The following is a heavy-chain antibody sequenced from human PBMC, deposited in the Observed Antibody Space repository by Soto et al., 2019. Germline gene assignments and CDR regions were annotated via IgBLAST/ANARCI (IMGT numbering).Heavy chain of an antibody. CDR1: GFTFSSYW. V-gene: IGHV3-7*01. CDR3: ARCRIYGDGGAIDI. D-gene: IGHD4-17*01. CDR2: IKQAGSEN. Sequence: EVQLVECGGGLVQPGGSLRLSCAASGFTFSSYWMSWVRQAPGKGLEWVANIKQAGSENSYVESVRGRLTLSRDNAKNSLYLQMNSLKVEHTAVYYCARCRIYGDGGAIDIWGQGKIATVS. J-gene: IGHJ3*02.